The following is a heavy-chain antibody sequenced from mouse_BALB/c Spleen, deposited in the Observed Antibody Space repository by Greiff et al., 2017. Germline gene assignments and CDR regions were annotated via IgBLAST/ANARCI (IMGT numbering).Heavy chain of an antibody. Sequence: SGAELVKPGASVKLSCTASGFNIKDTYMHWVKQRPEQGLEWIGRIDPANGNTKYDPKFQGKATITADTSSNTAYLQLSSLTSEDTAVYYCARGYGDCGDWYFDVWGAGTTVTVSS. CDR3: ARGYGDCGDWYFDV. CDR1: GFNIKDTY. CDR2: IDPANGNT. D-gene: IGHD2-13*01. J-gene: IGHJ1*01. V-gene: IGHV14-3*02.